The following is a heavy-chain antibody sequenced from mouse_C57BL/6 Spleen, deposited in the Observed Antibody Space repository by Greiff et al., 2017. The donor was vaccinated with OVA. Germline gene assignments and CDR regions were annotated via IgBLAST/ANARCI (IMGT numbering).Heavy chain of an antibody. CDR2: IWSGGST. CDR3: ARNLGLRRYFDV. J-gene: IGHJ1*03. Sequence: VKLMESGPGLVQPSQSLSITCTVSGFSLTSYGVHWVRQSPGKGLEWLGVIWSGGSTDYNAAFISRLSISKDNSKSQVFFKMNSLQADDTAIYYCARNLGLRRYFDVWGTGTTVTVSS. V-gene: IGHV2-2*01. CDR1: GFSLTSYG. D-gene: IGHD3-1*01.